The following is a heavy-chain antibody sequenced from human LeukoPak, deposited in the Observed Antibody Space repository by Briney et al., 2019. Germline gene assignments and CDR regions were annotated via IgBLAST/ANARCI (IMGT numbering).Heavy chain of an antibody. D-gene: IGHD6-6*01. CDR1: GYTFTSYG. Sequence: GAPVKVSCKASGYTFTSYGISWVRQAPGQGLEWMGWISAYNGNTNYAQKLQGRVTMTTDTSTSTAYMELRSLRSDDTAVYYCARTYSSSSRRSRVRYYYYMDVWGKGTTVTVSS. V-gene: IGHV1-18*01. CDR2: ISAYNGNT. J-gene: IGHJ6*03. CDR3: ARTYSSSSRRSRVRYYYYMDV.